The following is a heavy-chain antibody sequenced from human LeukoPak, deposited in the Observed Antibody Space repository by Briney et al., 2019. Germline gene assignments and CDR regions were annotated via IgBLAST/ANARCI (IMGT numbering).Heavy chain of an antibody. CDR3: ASPKYCSGGSCYDRDQNDAFDI. CDR1: GYTFTSYY. D-gene: IGHD2-15*01. V-gene: IGHV1-46*01. Sequence: ASVKVSCKASGYTFTSYYMHWVRQAPGQGLEWMGIINPSGGSTSYAQKFQGRVTITADKSTSTAYMELSSLRSEDTAVYYCASPKYCSGGSCYDRDQNDAFDIWGQGTMVTVSS. J-gene: IGHJ3*02. CDR2: INPSGGST.